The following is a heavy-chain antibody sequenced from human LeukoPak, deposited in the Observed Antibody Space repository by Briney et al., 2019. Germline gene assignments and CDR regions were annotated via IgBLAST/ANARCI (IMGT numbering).Heavy chain of an antibody. D-gene: IGHD3-22*01. J-gene: IGHJ4*02. Sequence: GGSLRLSCAASGFSFSTYGMHWVRQAPGKGLEWVAVVSSDGSIDYYADSVEGRFTISRDNSKNTLYLQMNSLRAEDTAVYYCAKEEFDTSDYYYKPFDYWGQGTLVTVSS. CDR3: AKEEFDTSDYYYKPFDY. CDR2: VSSDGSID. CDR1: GFSFSTYG. V-gene: IGHV3-30*18.